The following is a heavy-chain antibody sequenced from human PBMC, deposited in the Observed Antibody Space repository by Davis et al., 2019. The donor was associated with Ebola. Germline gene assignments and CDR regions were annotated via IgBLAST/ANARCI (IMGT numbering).Heavy chain of an antibody. CDR1: GFTFGDYA. V-gene: IGHV3-49*04. Sequence: GGSLRLSCTASGFTFGDYAMSWVRQAPGKGLEWVGFIRSKAYGGTTEYAASVKGRFTISRDDSKSIAYLQMNSLKTEDTAVYYCTRTTLTYYYDSSGYYGVDAFDIWGQGTMVTVSS. J-gene: IGHJ3*02. CDR3: TRTTLTYYYDSSGYYGVDAFDI. CDR2: IRSKAYGGTT. D-gene: IGHD3-22*01.